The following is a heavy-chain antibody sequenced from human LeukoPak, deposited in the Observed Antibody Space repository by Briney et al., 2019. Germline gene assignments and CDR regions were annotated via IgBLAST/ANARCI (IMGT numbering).Heavy chain of an antibody. V-gene: IGHV4-61*01. CDR2: IFTGGSS. CDR1: GGSVSSESYH. CDR3: ARGVGGVREGFDI. D-gene: IGHD3-16*01. J-gene: IGHJ3*02. Sequence: SETLSLTCTVSGGSVSSESYHWTWIRPPPGKGLEWIAYIFTGGSSYYNPSLKSRVTISVDTSKNQFSLKLNSVTAADTAQYHCARGVGGVREGFDIWGQGTMVTVSS.